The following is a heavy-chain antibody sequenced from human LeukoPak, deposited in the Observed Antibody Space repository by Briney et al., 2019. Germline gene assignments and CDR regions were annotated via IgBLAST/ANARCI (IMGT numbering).Heavy chain of an antibody. J-gene: IGHJ6*03. Sequence: SETLSLTCTVSGSFVSNYYWNWIRQPPGKGRGWVGYIYYSGSTNYNPSLKSRGTISVDTAKNQFSLKLSSVTAADTAVYYCARARVAQQLVGRNYYYYYMDVWGKGTTVTISS. CDR2: IYYSGST. CDR1: GSFVSNYY. V-gene: IGHV4-59*02. CDR3: ARARVAQQLVGRNYYYYYMDV. D-gene: IGHD6-13*01.